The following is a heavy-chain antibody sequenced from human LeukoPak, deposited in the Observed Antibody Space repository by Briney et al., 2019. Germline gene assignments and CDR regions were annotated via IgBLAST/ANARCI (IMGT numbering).Heavy chain of an antibody. V-gene: IGHV3-30-3*01. CDR3: ARSASGGNFLDLVVYYYGTDV. CDR2: ISYDGSNK. J-gene: IGHJ6*02. D-gene: IGHD4-23*01. Sequence: GGSLRLSCAASGFTFSGYAMHWVRQAPGKGLEWVAVISYDGSNKYYADSVKGRFTISRDNSKNTLYLQMSSLRTEDTAVYYCARSASGGNFLDLVVYYYGTDVWGQGTTVTVSS. CDR1: GFTFSGYA.